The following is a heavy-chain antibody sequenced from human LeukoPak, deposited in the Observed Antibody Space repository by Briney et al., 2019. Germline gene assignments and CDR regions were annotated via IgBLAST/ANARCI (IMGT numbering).Heavy chain of an antibody. CDR2: IYYSGST. D-gene: IGHD3-3*01. Sequence: KPSETLSLTCTVSGGSISSSSYYWGWIRQPPGKGLEWIGSIYYSGSTYYNPSLKSRVTISVDTSKNQFSLKLSSVTAADTAVYYCARRFWSGQYYRGQGTLVTVSS. CDR3: ARRFWSGQYY. J-gene: IGHJ4*02. CDR1: GGSISSSSYY. V-gene: IGHV4-39*01.